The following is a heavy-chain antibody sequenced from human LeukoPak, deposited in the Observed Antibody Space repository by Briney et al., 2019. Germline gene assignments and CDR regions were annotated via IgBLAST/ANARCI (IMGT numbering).Heavy chain of an antibody. CDR3: ARVLILTGTTSVLGAFDI. V-gene: IGHV1-69*05. J-gene: IGHJ3*02. CDR1: GGTFSSYA. D-gene: IGHD1-20*01. Sequence: ASVKVSCKASGGTFSSYAISWVRQAPGQGLEWMGGIIPIFGTANYARKFQGRVTITTDESTSTAYMELSSLRSEDTAVYYCARVLILTGTTSVLGAFDIWGQGTMVTVSS. CDR2: IIPIFGTA.